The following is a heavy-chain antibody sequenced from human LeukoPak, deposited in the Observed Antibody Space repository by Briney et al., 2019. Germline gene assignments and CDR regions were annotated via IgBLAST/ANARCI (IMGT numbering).Heavy chain of an antibody. J-gene: IGHJ4*02. CDR2: INPSGGST. V-gene: IGHV1-46*01. CDR1: GGTFSSYA. CDR3: ARVPDYGDYDYYFDY. D-gene: IGHD4-17*01. Sequence: ASVKVSCKASGGTFSSYAISWVRQAPGQGLEWMGIINPSGGSTSYAQKFQGRVTMTRDTSTSTVYMELSSLRSEDTAVYYCARVPDYGDYDYYFDYWGQGTLVTVSS.